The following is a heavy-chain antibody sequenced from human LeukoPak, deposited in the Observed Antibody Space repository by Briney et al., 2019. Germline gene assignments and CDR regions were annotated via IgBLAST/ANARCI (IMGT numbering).Heavy chain of an antibody. D-gene: IGHD2-2*01. CDR3: ATSYPYCSSTSCYVVDNWFDP. J-gene: IGHJ5*02. Sequence: ASVKASCKVSGYTLTELSMHWVRQAPGKGLEWMGGFDPEDGETIYAQKFQGRVTMTEDTSTDTAYMELSSLRSEDTAVYYCATSYPYCSSTSCYVVDNWFDPWGQGTLVTVSS. CDR2: FDPEDGET. V-gene: IGHV1-24*01. CDR1: GYTLTELS.